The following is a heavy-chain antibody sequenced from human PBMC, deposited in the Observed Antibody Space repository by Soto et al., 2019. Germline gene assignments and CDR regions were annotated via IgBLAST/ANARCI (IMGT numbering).Heavy chain of an antibody. J-gene: IGHJ4*02. V-gene: IGHV3-30-3*01. CDR3: ARDPKTSGGQHWAFNYFDS. D-gene: IGHD7-27*01. CDR2: ISYDGTNK. CDR1: GFSFSISP. Sequence: GGSLRLSCAASGFSFSISPMHWVRQAPGKGPEWVALISYDGTNKFYADSVKGRFTISRDNSKSTLYLQVDSLRPEDAAVYYCARDPKTSGGQHWAFNYFDSWGQGTLVPVPS.